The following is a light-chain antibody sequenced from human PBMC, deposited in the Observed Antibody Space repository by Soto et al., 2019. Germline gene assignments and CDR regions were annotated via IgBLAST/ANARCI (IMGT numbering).Light chain of an antibody. Sequence: QSALTQPASVSGSPGQSITISCTGTSSDVGGYNYVSWYQQHPGKAPKLMIYDVSNRPSGVSNRFSGSKSGNTASLTISGLQAEDEADYYCSSYTRTSTLKVFGGGTQLTVL. CDR1: SSDVGGYNY. CDR3: SSYTRTSTLKV. CDR2: DVS. V-gene: IGLV2-14*01. J-gene: IGLJ3*02.